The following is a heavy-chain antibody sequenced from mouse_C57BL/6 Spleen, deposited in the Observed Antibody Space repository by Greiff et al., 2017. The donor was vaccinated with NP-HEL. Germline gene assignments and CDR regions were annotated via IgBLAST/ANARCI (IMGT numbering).Heavy chain of an antibody. CDR3: AKKGGYYGNYEDYAMDY. CDR2: IWRGGST. D-gene: IGHD2-1*01. CDR1: GFSLTSYG. V-gene: IGHV2-5*01. Sequence: VQRVESGPGLVQPSQSLSITCTVSGFSLTSYGVHWVRQSPGKGLEWLGVIWRGGSTDYNAAFMSRLSITKDNSKSQVFFIMNSLQADDTAIYYCAKKGGYYGNYEDYAMDYWGQGTSVTVSS. J-gene: IGHJ4*01.